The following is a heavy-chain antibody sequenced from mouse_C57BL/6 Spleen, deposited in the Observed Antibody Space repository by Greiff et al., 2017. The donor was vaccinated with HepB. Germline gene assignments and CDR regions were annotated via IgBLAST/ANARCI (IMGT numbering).Heavy chain of an antibody. D-gene: IGHD2-4*01. Sequence: VQLKQSGPGLVQPSQSLSITCTASGFSLTSYGVHWVRQSPGKGLEWLGVIWRGGSTDYNAAFMSRLSITKDNSKSQVFFKMNSLQAADTAIYYCAKVITTESYAMDYWGQGTSVTVSS. J-gene: IGHJ4*01. CDR2: IWRGGST. CDR3: AKVITTESYAMDY. CDR1: GFSLTSYG. V-gene: IGHV2-5*01.